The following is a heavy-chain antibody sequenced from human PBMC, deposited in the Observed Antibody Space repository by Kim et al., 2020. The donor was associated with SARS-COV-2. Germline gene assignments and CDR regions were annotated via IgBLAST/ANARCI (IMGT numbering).Heavy chain of an antibody. CDR3: ATTWACSF. D-gene: IGHD1-26*01. CDR2: IEQDGSDK. Sequence: GGSLRLSCAASGFIFSSYWMTWVRQAPGKGLEWVASIEQDGSDKYYVDSVKGRFTITRDNAKNSLFLQMNSLRAEDTAIYYCATTWACSFWGQGALVTVSS. V-gene: IGHV3-7*01. J-gene: IGHJ4*02. CDR1: GFIFSSYW.